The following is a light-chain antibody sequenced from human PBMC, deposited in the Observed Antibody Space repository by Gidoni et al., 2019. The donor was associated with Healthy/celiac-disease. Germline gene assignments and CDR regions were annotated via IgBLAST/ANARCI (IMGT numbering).Light chain of an antibody. Sequence: ATINCKSSQSVLYSSNNKNYLAWYQQKPGQPPKLLIYWASTRESGVPDRFSGSGSGTDFTLTISSLQAEDVAVYYCQQYYSTPPSFGQGAKLEIK. CDR3: QQYYSTPPS. CDR2: WAS. V-gene: IGKV4-1*01. CDR1: QSVLYSSNNKNY. J-gene: IGKJ2*03.